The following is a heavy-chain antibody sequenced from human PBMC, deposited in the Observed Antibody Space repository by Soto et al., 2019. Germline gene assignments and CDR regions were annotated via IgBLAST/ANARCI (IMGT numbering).Heavy chain of an antibody. CDR1: GGSISSYY. CDR2: IYYSGST. J-gene: IGHJ4*02. CDR3: ARVLLWFGELPYFDY. Sequence: SETLSLTCTVSGGSISSYYWSWIRQPPGKGLEWIGYIYYSGSTSYNPSLKSRVTISVDTSKNQFSLKLSSVTAADTAVYYCARVLLWFGELPYFDYWGQGTLVTVSS. V-gene: IGHV4-59*01. D-gene: IGHD3-10*01.